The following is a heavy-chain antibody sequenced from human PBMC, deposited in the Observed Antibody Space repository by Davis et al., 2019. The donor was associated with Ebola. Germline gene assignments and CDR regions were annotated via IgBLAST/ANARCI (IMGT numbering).Heavy chain of an antibody. CDR3: ARDWYCTGGVCYTAGDY. J-gene: IGHJ4*02. V-gene: IGHV3-21*01. CDR1: GFTFSSYS. CDR2: ISSSSSYI. Sequence: GESLKISCAASGFTFSSYSMNWVRQAPGKGLEWVSSISSSSSYIYYADSVKGRFTISRDNAKNSLYLQMNSLRAEDTAVYYCARDWYCTGGVCYTAGDYWGQGTLVTVSS. D-gene: IGHD2-8*02.